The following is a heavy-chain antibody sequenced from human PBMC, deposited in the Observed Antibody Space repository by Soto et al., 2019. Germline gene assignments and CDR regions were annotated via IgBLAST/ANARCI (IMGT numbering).Heavy chain of an antibody. V-gene: IGHV4-34*01. J-gene: IGHJ4*02. D-gene: IGHD3-22*01. CDR1: GGSFSGYY. Sequence: SETLSLTCAVYGGSFSGYYWSWIRQPPGKGLEWIGEINHSGSTNYNPSLKSRVTISVDTSKNQFSLKLSSVTAADTAVYYCARENDRWLQSPYFDYWGQGTLVTVSS. CDR2: INHSGST. CDR3: ARENDRWLQSPYFDY.